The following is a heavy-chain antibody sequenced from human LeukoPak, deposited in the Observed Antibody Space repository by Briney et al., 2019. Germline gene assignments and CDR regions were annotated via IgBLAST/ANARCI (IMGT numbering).Heavy chain of an antibody. Sequence: ASVKMSCKVSGYTFTDYYMHWVQQAPGKGLEWMGLVDPEDGETIYAEKFQGRVTITADTSTDTAYMELSSLRSEGTAVYYCATGNPRITIFGVGSWGQGTLVTVSS. J-gene: IGHJ4*02. CDR1: GYTFTDYY. V-gene: IGHV1-69-2*01. CDR3: ATGNPRITIFGVGS. D-gene: IGHD3-3*01. CDR2: VDPEDGET.